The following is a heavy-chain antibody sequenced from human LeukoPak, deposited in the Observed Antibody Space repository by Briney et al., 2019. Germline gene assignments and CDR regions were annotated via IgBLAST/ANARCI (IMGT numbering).Heavy chain of an antibody. V-gene: IGHV3-48*01. D-gene: IGHD3-10*01. Sequence: GGSLRLSCAASGFTFSSHAMNWVRQAPGKGLEWLSYISRGGNTIYYADSVKGRFTISRDNAKNSLYLQMNSLRAEDTAVYYCARDLVRGVQRGWFDPWGQGTLVTVSS. CDR1: GFTFSSHA. CDR2: ISRGGNTI. J-gene: IGHJ5*02. CDR3: ARDLVRGVQRGWFDP.